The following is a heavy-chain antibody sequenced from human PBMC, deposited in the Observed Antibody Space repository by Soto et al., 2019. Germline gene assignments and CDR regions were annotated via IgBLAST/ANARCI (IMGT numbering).Heavy chain of an antibody. Sequence: SETLSLTCAFYVGSFSGYYWSCIRHPPGKWLEWIGEINHSGSTNYNPSLKSRVNISVDTSKNQFSLKLSSVTAADTAVYYCARTPHIVVVVAARLYNWFEPWGQGTLVSVSS. CDR2: INHSGST. V-gene: IGHV4-34*01. CDR3: ARTPHIVVVVAARLYNWFEP. CDR1: VGSFSGYY. J-gene: IGHJ5*02. D-gene: IGHD2-15*01.